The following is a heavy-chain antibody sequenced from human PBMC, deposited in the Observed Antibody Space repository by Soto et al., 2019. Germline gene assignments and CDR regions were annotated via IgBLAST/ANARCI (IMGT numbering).Heavy chain of an antibody. J-gene: IGHJ5*02. V-gene: IGHV3-15*01. Sequence: EVQLVESGGGLVKPGGSLRLSCAASGFTFSNAWMSWVRQAPGKGLEWVGRIKSKTDGGTTDYAAPAKGRFTISRDDSKNTLYLQMNSLKTEDTAVYYCTTGRVTGDDYIWGSSSFDPWGQGTLVTVSS. CDR1: GFTFSNAW. CDR2: IKSKTDGGTT. CDR3: TTGRVTGDDYIWGSSSFDP. D-gene: IGHD3-16*01.